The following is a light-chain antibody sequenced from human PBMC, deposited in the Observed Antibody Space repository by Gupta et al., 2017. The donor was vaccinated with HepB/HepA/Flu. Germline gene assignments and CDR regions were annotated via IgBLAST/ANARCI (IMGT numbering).Light chain of an antibody. CDR3: QQYVTSVLT. CDR1: QYITSDY. CDR2: GAS. Sequence: IVLTQSPGTLSLSPGERATLSCWASQYITSDYLAWYQQKPGQAPRLLIYGASSRANGIPDRFSGSGSGTDFTLTISRLEPEDSAVYYCQQYVTSVLTFGPGTKSGNQT. J-gene: IGKJ3*01. V-gene: IGKV3-20*01.